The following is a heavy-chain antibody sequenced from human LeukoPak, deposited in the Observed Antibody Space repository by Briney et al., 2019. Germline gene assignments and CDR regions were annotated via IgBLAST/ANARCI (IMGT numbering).Heavy chain of an antibody. J-gene: IGHJ3*02. CDR3: ARLGGGHSSSWYDAFDI. Sequence: PGGSLRLSCAASGFTFSSYWMSWVRQAPGKGLEWVANIKQDGSEKYYVDCVKGRFTISRDNAKNSLYLQMNSLRAEDTAVYYCARLGGGHSSSWYDAFDIWGQGTMVTVSS. V-gene: IGHV3-7*01. CDR1: GFTFSSYW. CDR2: IKQDGSEK. D-gene: IGHD6-13*01.